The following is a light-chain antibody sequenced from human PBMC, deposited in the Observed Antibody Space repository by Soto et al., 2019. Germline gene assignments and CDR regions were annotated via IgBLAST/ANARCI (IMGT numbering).Light chain of an antibody. CDR2: AAS. J-gene: IGKJ4*01. Sequence: DIQMTQSPSPLSASVGDRVTITCRASQTIRNYLNWYQQKPGEAPKLPIYAASRLQSGVPSRFSGSGSGTDFTLTINTLQPEDIATYYCQQSYSTPRFGGGTKVEIK. CDR3: QQSYSTPR. V-gene: IGKV1-39*01. CDR1: QTIRNY.